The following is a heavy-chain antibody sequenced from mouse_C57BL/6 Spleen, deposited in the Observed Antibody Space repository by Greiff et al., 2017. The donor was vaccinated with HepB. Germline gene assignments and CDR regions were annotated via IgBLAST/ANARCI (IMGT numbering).Heavy chain of an antibody. D-gene: IGHD1-1*01. V-gene: IGHV2-2*01. CDR1: GFSLTSYG. CDR2: IWSGGSP. CDR3: ARNRDYGSSYYAMDY. J-gene: IGHJ4*01. Sequence: QVQLKESGPGLVQPSQSLSITCTVSGFSLTSYGVHWVRQSPGKGLEWLGVIWSGGSPDYNAAFISRLSISKDNSKSQVFFKMNSLQADDTAIYYCARNRDYGSSYYAMDYWGQGTSVTVSS.